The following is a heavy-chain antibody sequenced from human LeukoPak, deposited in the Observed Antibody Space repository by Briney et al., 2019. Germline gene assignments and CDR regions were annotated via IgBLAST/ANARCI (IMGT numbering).Heavy chain of an antibody. D-gene: IGHD3-16*01. V-gene: IGHV1-2*06. J-gene: IGHJ4*02. CDR1: GYTFTGYY. CDR3: ARDLGEWSYYFDY. CDR2: INPNSGGT. Sequence: GASVKVSCKASGYTFTGYYMHWVRQAPGQGLEWMGRINPNSGGTNYAQKFQGRVTMTRDKYISTAYMELSRLRSDDTAVYYCARDLGEWSYYFDYWGQGTLVTVSS.